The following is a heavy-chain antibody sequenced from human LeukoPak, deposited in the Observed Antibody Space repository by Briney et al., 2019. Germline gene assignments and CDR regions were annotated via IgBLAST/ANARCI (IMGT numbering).Heavy chain of an antibody. CDR3: ARDLDWGLIWSYCSGGSCYGFDY. CDR2: ISSSSSYI. D-gene: IGHD2-15*01. J-gene: IGHJ4*02. CDR1: GFTFSSYS. Sequence: GGSLRLSCAASGFTFSSYSMNWVRQAPGKGLEWVSSISSSSSYIYYADSVKGRFTISRDNAKNSLYLQMNSLRAEDTAVYYCARDLDWGLIWSYCSGGSCYGFDYWGQGTLVTVSS. V-gene: IGHV3-21*01.